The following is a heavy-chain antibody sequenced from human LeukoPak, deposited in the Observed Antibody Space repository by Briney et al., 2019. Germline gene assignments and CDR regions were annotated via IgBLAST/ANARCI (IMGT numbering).Heavy chain of an antibody. CDR2: ISAYNGNT. CDR3: ARGIGGSGSLYYYYYYMDV. Sequence: VSVKVPCKASGYTFTSYGISWVRQAPGQGLEWMGWISAYNGNTNYAQKLQGRVTMTTDTSTSTAYMELRSLRSDDTAVYYCARGIGGSGSLYYYYYYMDVWGKGTTVTVSS. D-gene: IGHD3-10*01. CDR1: GYTFTSYG. V-gene: IGHV1-18*01. J-gene: IGHJ6*03.